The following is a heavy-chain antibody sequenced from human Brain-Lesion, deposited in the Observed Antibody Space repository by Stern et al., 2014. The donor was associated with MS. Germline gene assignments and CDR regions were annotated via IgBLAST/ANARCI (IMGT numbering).Heavy chain of an antibody. V-gene: IGHV1-2*02. D-gene: IGHD3-3*01. CDR2: INPNTGGT. J-gene: IGHJ6*02. Sequence: QVQLVQSGAEVKKPGASVKVSCKTSGYIFTGYYIHWVRQAPGQGLEWMAWINPNTGGTKYAQKFQGRVTMSRDTSISTAYVELSSLTSDDTAVYYCARDKRGITIFGVVTDYYYLGMDVWGQGTTVTVSS. CDR1: GYIFTGYY. CDR3: ARDKRGITIFGVVTDYYYLGMDV.